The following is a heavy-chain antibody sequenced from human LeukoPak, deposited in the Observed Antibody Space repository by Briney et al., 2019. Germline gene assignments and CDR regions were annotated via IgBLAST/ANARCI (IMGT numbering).Heavy chain of an antibody. CDR1: GFTFSSYA. CDR2: ISGSGGGT. Sequence: PGGSLRLSCAASGFTFSSYAMSWVRQAPEKGLEWVSTISGSGGGTYYADSVKGRFTISRDDSKNTLYLQMNSLRAEDTAVYYCARGLTDEHQLILHWFDPWGQGTLVTVSS. D-gene: IGHD2-2*01. CDR3: ARGLTDEHQLILHWFDP. J-gene: IGHJ5*02. V-gene: IGHV3-23*01.